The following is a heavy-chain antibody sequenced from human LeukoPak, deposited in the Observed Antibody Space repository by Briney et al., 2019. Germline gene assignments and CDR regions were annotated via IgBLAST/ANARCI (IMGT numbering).Heavy chain of an antibody. J-gene: IGHJ4*02. V-gene: IGHV4-59*01. CDR2: IYYSGST. CDR1: GCSISSYF. Sequence: PSETLSLTCTVSGCSISSYFWSWVQQPPGKGLEWIGYIYYSGSTNYNPSLKSRVTISVDTSKNQFSLKLASVTTADTAVYYCARDRWLGYWGQGTLVTVSS. CDR3: ARDRWLGY. D-gene: IGHD5-12*01.